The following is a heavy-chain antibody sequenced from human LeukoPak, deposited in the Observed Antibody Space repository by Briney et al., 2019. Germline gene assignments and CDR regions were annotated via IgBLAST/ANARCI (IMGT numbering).Heavy chain of an antibody. D-gene: IGHD2-15*01. CDR3: ARGPDEWDIPYYFDY. CDR1: GGSFSGYY. V-gene: IGHV4-34*01. Sequence: PSETLSLTCAVYGGSFSGYYWSWIRQPPGKGLEWIGEINHSGSTNYNPSLKSRVTISVDTSKNQFSLKLSSVTAADTAVYYCARGPDEWDIPYYFDYWGQGTLVTVSS. J-gene: IGHJ4*02. CDR2: INHSGST.